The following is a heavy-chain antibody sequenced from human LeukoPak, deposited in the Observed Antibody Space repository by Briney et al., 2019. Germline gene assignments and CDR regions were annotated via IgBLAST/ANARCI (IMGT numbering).Heavy chain of an antibody. CDR1: GFTFSSYA. CDR2: ISGSGGST. V-gene: IGHV3-23*01. D-gene: IGHD5-24*01. J-gene: IGHJ6*03. CDR3: AKGGYKVGATYYYYYMDV. Sequence: GGPLRLSCAASGFTFSSYAMSWVRQAPGKGLEWISAISGSGGSTYYADSVKGRFTISRDNSKNTLYLQMNSLRAEDTAVYYCAKGGYKVGATYYYYYMDVWGKGTTVTVSS.